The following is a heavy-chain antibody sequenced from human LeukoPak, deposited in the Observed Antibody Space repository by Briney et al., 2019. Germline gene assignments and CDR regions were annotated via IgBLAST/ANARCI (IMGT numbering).Heavy chain of an antibody. J-gene: IGHJ4*02. CDR3: AKDRECSGGSCYFDY. D-gene: IGHD2-15*01. CDR2: ISYDGSNK. Sequence: PGGSLRLSCAASGFTFSSYGMHWVRQAPGKGLEWVAVISYDGSNKYYADSVKGRFTISRDNSKNTLYLQMNSLRAEDTAVYYCAKDRECSGGSCYFDYWGQGTLVTVPS. CDR1: GFTFSSYG. V-gene: IGHV3-30*18.